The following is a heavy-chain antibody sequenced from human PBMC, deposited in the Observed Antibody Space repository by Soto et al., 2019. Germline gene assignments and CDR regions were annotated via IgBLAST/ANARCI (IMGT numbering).Heavy chain of an antibody. D-gene: IGHD6-6*01. V-gene: IGHV4-34*01. CDR3: ARKKPLSSSIAARPGYYYYYMDV. CDR1: GGSFSGYY. CDR2: INHSGST. J-gene: IGHJ6*03. Sequence: SETLSLTCAVYGGSFSGYYWSWIRQPPGKGLEWIGEINHSGSTNYNPSLKSRVTISVDTSKNQFSLKLSSVTAADTAVYYCARKKPLSSSIAARPGYYYYYMDVWGKGTTVTVSS.